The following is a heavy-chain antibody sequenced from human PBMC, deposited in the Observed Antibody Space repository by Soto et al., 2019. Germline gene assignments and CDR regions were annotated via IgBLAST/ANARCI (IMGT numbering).Heavy chain of an antibody. V-gene: IGHV4-34*01. Sequence: SETLSLTCAVYGGSLSGYYWSWVRQPPGKGLEWIGQINHSGSTNYNPSLKSRLTISVDTSKSQFSLMLISVTAADTAVYYCARGDFGVEPKWSQGTLVTVSS. CDR3: ARGDFGVEPK. D-gene: IGHD3-3*01. CDR2: INHSGST. J-gene: IGHJ4*02. CDR1: GGSLSGYY.